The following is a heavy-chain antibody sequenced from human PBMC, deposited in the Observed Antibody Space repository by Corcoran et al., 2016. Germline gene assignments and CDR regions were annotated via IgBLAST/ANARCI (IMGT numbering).Heavy chain of an antibody. CDR2: INHSGST. D-gene: IGHD4-17*01. V-gene: IGHV4-34*01. CDR1: GGSFSGYY. J-gene: IGHJ4*02. Sequence: QLQQWGAGLLKPSETLSLTCAVYGGSFSGYYWSWIRQPPGKGLEWIGEINHSGSTNYNPSLKSRVTISVDTSKNQFSLKLSSVTAADTAVYYCARGIYGGVKALDYWGQGTLVTVSS. CDR3: ARGIYGGVKALDY.